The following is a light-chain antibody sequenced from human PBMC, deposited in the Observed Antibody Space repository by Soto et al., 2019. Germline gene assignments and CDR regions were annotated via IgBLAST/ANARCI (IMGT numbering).Light chain of an antibody. J-gene: IGKJ1*01. CDR2: AAS. V-gene: IGKV1-6*01. Sequence: AIQMTQSPSSLSASVGDRVTITCRASQGIRNDLGWYQQKPGKAPKLLIYAASSLQSGVPSRFSGSGSGTDFTLTISSLQPEDFETYYCLQDYNYQWTFGQGTKVEIK. CDR1: QGIRND. CDR3: LQDYNYQWT.